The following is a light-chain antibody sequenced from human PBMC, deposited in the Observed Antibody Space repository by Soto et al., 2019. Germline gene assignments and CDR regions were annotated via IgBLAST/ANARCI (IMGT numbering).Light chain of an antibody. Sequence: QSVLTQPPSVSGAPGQRVTISCTGTTSNIGAGYDVHWYHQPPGAAPKLLISGNNNRPSGVPDRFSGSRSGTSASLAITGLQAEDEADYYCQSFDTSLRGSVFGGGTQLTVL. V-gene: IGLV1-40*01. CDR1: TSNIGAGYD. CDR3: QSFDTSLRGSV. J-gene: IGLJ3*02. CDR2: GNN.